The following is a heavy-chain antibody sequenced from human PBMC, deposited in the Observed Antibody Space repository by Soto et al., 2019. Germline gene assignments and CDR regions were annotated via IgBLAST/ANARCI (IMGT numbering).Heavy chain of an antibody. CDR2: ISSDGSHR. CDR3: VKENGVDGYQDLDS. Sequence: QVQLVESGGGVVQPGRSLRLSCTASGFTFSSYGMHWVRQAPGKGLEWVALISSDGSHRSYVDSVEGRFTISRDNSKNTLYVQMTSLRAEDTAVYYCVKENGVDGYQDLDSWGQGTLVTVSS. CDR1: GFTFSSYG. D-gene: IGHD3-22*01. V-gene: IGHV3-30*18. J-gene: IGHJ4*02.